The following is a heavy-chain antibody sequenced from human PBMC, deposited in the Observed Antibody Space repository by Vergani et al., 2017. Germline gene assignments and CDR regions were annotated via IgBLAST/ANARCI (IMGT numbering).Heavy chain of an antibody. Sequence: EVQLVESGGGLVKPGGSLRLSCAASGFTFSSYSMNWVRQAPGKGLEWVSSISSSSSYIYYADSVKGRFTISRDNAKNSLYLQMNSLRAEDTAVYYCARDSTNYYGSGSYYNNWYFDLWGRGTLVTVSS. D-gene: IGHD3-10*01. CDR3: ARDSTNYYGSGSYYNNWYFDL. CDR1: GFTFSSYS. J-gene: IGHJ2*01. CDR2: ISSSSSYI. V-gene: IGHV3-21*01.